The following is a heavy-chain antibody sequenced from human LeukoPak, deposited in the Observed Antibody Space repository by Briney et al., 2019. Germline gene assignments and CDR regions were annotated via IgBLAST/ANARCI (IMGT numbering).Heavy chain of an antibody. J-gene: IGHJ4*02. CDR3: ASPTMIVVAEHYFDY. CDR1: GDSINSAIYC. CDR2: ICHSGNT. D-gene: IGHD3-22*01. Sequence: SETLSLTCTVSGDSINSAIYCWGWIRQPPGKDLEWIGTICHSGNTYYNPSLKSRVTVSVDTSKNQFSLKLSSVTAADTAVYYCASPTMIVVAEHYFDYWGQGTLVTVSS. V-gene: IGHV4-39*01.